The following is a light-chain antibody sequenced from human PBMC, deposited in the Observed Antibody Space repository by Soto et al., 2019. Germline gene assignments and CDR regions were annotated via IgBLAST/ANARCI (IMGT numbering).Light chain of an antibody. CDR2: GNS. CDR3: LSYYCSLSALV. V-gene: IGLV1-40*01. J-gene: IGLJ2*01. Sequence: SVVTQPPSVSGAPGQRVTISCTGSSANIGAGYVVHWYQQLPGTAPKVLIYGNSNRPSGVPDRFSGSKSGTSDSLAITGFEVENEADYYCLSYYCSLSALVFGGGTKLTVL. CDR1: SANIGAGYV.